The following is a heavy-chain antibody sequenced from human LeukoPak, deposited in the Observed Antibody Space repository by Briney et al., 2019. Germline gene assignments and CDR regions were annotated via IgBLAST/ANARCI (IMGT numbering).Heavy chain of an antibody. D-gene: IGHD6-13*01. CDR1: GGSFSGYY. V-gene: IGHV4-34*01. CDR3: ARVRGYSSSWYGGWFDP. J-gene: IGHJ5*02. CDR2: INHSGST. Sequence: PSETLSLTCAVCGGSFSGYYWSWIRQPPGKGLEWIGEINHSGSTNYNPSLKSRVTISVDTSKNQFSLKLSSVTAADTAVYYCARVRGYSSSWYGGWFDPWGQGTLVTVSS.